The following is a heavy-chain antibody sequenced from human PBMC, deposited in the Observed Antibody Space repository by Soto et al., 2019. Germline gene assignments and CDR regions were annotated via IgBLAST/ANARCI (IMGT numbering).Heavy chain of an antibody. D-gene: IGHD3-9*01. Sequence: QVQLVQSGAEVKKPGASVKVSCKASGYTFTSYAMHWVRQAPGQRLEWMGWINAGNGNTKYSQKFQGRVTITRDTSASTAYMALSSLRSEDTAVYYCARVVNYDILTGYYSYYYYGMDVWGQVTTVTVS. CDR3: ARVVNYDILTGYYSYYYYGMDV. CDR1: GYTFTSYA. V-gene: IGHV1-3*01. J-gene: IGHJ6*02. CDR2: INAGNGNT.